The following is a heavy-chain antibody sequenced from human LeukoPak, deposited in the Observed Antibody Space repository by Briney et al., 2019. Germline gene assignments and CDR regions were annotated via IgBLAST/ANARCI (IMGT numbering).Heavy chain of an antibody. CDR3: ARTGDYVISYYFDY. V-gene: IGHV1-18*01. J-gene: IGHJ4*02. Sequence: ASVKVSCKASGYTFTSYGISWVRQAPGQGLEWMGWISAYNGNTDYAQKLQGRVTMTTDTSTSTAYMELRSLRSDDTAVYYCARTGDYVISYYFDYWGQGTLVTVSS. CDR2: ISAYNGNT. D-gene: IGHD4-17*01. CDR1: GYTFTSYG.